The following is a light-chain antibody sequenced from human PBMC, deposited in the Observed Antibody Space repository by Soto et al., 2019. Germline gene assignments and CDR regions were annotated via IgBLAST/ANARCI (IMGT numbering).Light chain of an antibody. CDR2: EVT. CDR1: RSDVGAYNY. J-gene: IGLJ1*01. CDR3: SPFTCRFTFV. Sequence: QSALTQPASVSGSPGQSIAISCTGTRSDVGAYNYVSWYQQHPGKAPKLMISEVTNRPSGVSDRFSGSKSGNTASLTISGLQAEDEADYYCSPFTCRFTFVFGTGTKVTGL. V-gene: IGLV2-14*01.